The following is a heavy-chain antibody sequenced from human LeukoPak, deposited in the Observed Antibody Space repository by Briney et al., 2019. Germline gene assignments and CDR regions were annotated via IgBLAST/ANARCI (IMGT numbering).Heavy chain of an antibody. D-gene: IGHD3-9*01. CDR3: ARGYDSSSGWFDP. CDR2: IYYSGST. J-gene: IGHJ5*02. V-gene: IGHV4-59*01. CDR1: GGSISSYY. Sequence: SKTLSLTCTVSGGSISSYYWSWIRQPPGKGLEWIGYIYYSGSTNYNPSLKSRVTISVDTSKNQFSLKLSSVTAADTAVYYCARGYDSSSGWFDPWGQGTLVTVSS.